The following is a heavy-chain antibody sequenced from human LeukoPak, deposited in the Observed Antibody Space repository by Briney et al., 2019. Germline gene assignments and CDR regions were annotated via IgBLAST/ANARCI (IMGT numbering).Heavy chain of an antibody. V-gene: IGHV1-2*06. D-gene: IGHD6-19*01. Sequence: ASVKVSCKXSGYTFTGYYMHWVRQAPRQGLEWMGRINPNSGGTNYAQKFQGRVTMTRDTSISTAYMELSRLRSDDTAVYYCARTYSSGGGDYWGQGTLVTVSS. CDR3: ARTYSSGGGDY. CDR2: INPNSGGT. CDR1: GYTFTGYY. J-gene: IGHJ4*02.